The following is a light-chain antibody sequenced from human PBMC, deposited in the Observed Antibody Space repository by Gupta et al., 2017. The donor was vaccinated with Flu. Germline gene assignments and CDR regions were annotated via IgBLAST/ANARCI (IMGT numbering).Light chain of an antibody. CDR3: QQSYSFPYT. V-gene: IGKV1-39*01. Sequence: PYSLSASVGDRVTITCRASQTSTTYLNWYQQKPGKAPHLLIYAASNLQTGVPSRFSGSGSATDFTLTINSLQADDFATYFCQQSYSFPYTFGQGTKVDLK. CDR2: AAS. CDR1: QTSTTY. J-gene: IGKJ2*01.